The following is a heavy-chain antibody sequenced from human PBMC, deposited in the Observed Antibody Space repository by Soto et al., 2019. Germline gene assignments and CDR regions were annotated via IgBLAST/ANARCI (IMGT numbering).Heavy chain of an antibody. Sequence: QVQLQESGPGLVKPSQTLSLTCTVSGGSISSGGYYWIWIRQHPGQGLEWIGYIDYSGSTYYNPSLKSRVTISVDTSKNQFSLKLSSVTAADTAVYYCAREGGIVGATAADYWGQGTLVTVSS. D-gene: IGHD1-26*01. CDR1: GGSISSGGYY. J-gene: IGHJ4*02. V-gene: IGHV4-31*03. CDR3: AREGGIVGATAADY. CDR2: IDYSGST.